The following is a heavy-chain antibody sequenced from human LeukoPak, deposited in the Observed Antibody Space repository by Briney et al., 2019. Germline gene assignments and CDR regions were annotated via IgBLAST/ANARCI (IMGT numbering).Heavy chain of an antibody. CDR1: SVSLTHYY. Sequence: SETLSLTCTVSSVSLTHYYWSWIRQPPGKGLEWIGYIFFSGTTNYNPSLKSRVTISVDTSKNQFSLKMTSVTAADTAVYFCARVGSGGAWFDFWGQGTLVTVSS. CDR2: IFFSGTT. V-gene: IGHV4-59*01. J-gene: IGHJ4*02. CDR3: ARVGSGGAWFDF. D-gene: IGHD6-19*01.